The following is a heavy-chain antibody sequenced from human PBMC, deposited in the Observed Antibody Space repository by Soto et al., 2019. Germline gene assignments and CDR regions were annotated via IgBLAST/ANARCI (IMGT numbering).Heavy chain of an antibody. J-gene: IGHJ3*02. Sequence: QVQLVQSGAEVKKPGASVKVSCKASGYNFTRHGIQWVRQAPGQRLEWLGWINAGNGNTKYSQKSQGRFTCSRDTSARTAYMELSSLRSEDTAVYYCARDKPEHYDSSGYSHVGDVFDIWGQGTMVTVSS. CDR2: INAGNGNT. V-gene: IGHV1-3*01. CDR1: GYNFTRHG. CDR3: ARDKPEHYDSSGYSHVGDVFDI. D-gene: IGHD3-22*01.